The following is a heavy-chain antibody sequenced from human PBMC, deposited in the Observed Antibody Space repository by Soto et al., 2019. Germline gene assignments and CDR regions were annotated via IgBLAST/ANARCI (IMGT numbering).Heavy chain of an antibody. CDR3: ARDGWWELLGAFDI. CDR1: GFTFSSYE. D-gene: IGHD1-26*01. Sequence: PGGSLRLSCAASGFTFSSYEMNWVRQAPGKGLEWVSYISSSGSTIYYADSVKGRFTISRDNAKNSLYLQMNSLRAEDTAVYYCARDGWWELLGAFDIWGQGTMVTVSS. CDR2: ISSSGSTI. J-gene: IGHJ3*02. V-gene: IGHV3-48*03.